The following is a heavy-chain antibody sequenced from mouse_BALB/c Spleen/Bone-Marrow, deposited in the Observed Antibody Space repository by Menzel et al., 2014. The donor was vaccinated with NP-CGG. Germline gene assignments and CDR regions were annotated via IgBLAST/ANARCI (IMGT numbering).Heavy chain of an antibody. V-gene: IGHV5-17*02. J-gene: IGHJ2*01. CDR3: TRSRGNWDDFDY. D-gene: IGHD3-3*01. CDR2: ISSGSRTV. Sequence: EVKLVESGGGLVQPGGSRKLSCAASGFTFSSFGMHWVRQAPEEGLEWVAYISSGSRTVFYADTVKGRFTISRDNPKNTLFLQMTSLRSEDTAMYYCTRSRGNWDDFDYWGQGTTLTVSS. CDR1: GFTFSSFG.